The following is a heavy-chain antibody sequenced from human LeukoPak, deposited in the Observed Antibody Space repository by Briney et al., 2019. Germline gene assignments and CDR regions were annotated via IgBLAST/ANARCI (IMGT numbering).Heavy chain of an antibody. CDR2: IIPIFGTA. CDR1: GGTFSSYA. J-gene: IGHJ3*01. D-gene: IGHD5-18*01. Sequence: SVKVSCKASGGTFSSYAISWVRQAPGQGLEWMGGIIPIFGTANYGQKFQGRVTITEDESTSTAYLELSSLRSEDTAVYYCTTLRPYIQPRWGQGTMVTVSS. V-gene: IGHV1-69*13. CDR3: TTLRPYIQPR.